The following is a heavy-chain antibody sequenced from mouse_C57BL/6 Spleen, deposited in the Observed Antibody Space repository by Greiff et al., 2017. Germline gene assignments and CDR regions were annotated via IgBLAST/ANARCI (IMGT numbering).Heavy chain of an antibody. CDR1: GFTFSNYW. J-gene: IGHJ4*01. V-gene: IGHV6-3*01. Sequence: EVQGVESGGGLVQPGGSMKLSCVASGFTFSNYWMNWVRQSPEKGLEWVAQIRLKSDNYATHYAESVKGRFTISRDDSKSSVYLQMNNLRAEDTGIYYCTRTTVDAMDYWGQGTSVTVSS. D-gene: IGHD1-1*01. CDR2: IRLKSDNYAT. CDR3: TRTTVDAMDY.